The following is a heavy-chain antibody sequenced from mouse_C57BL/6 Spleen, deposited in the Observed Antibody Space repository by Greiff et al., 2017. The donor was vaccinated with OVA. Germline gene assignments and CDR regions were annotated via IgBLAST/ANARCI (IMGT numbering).Heavy chain of an antibody. CDR1: GYAFSSSW. V-gene: IGHV1-82*01. J-gene: IGHJ1*03. CDR3: ARSYGSYGYFDG. D-gene: IGHD1-1*01. Sequence: VQLVESGPELVKPGASVKISCKASGYAFSSSWMNWVKQRPGKGLEWIGRIYPGDGATNYNGKFKGKGTLTADKSSSTAYMQLSSLTAEDSAVYFGARSYGSYGYFDGWGTGTTVTVSS. CDR2: IYPGDGAT.